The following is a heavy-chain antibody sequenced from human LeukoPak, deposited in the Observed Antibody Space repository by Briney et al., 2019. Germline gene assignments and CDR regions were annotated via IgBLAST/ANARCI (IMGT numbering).Heavy chain of an antibody. CDR3: AHYGDYRFLYYFDY. CDR2: IYWNDNK. V-gene: IGHV2-5*01. D-gene: IGHD4-17*01. Sequence: YGPTLVKPTQTLTLTCTFSGFSLSTSGVGVGWIRQPPGKALEWLALIYWNDNKLYSPSLKSRLTITKDTSNNQVVLTMTNMDPVDTATYYCAHYGDYRFLYYFDYWGQGTLVTVSP. CDR1: GFSLSTSGVG. J-gene: IGHJ4*02.